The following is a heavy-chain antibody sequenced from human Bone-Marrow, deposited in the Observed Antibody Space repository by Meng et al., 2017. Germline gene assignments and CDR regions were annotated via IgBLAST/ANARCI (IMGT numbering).Heavy chain of an antibody. CDR3: ARDESYSSSSTPFDY. CDR1: GFTFSDYY. Sequence: GESLKISCAASGFTFSDYYMSWIRQAPGKGLEWVSYISSSGSTIYYADSVKGRFTISRDNAKNSLYLQMNSLRAEDTAVYYCARDESYSSSSTPFDYWGQGTLVTVS. J-gene: IGHJ4*02. V-gene: IGHV3-11*01. D-gene: IGHD6-13*01. CDR2: ISSSGSTI.